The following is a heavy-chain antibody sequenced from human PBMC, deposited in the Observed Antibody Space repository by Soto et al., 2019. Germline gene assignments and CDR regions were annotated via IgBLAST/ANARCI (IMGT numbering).Heavy chain of an antibody. D-gene: IGHD6-19*01. CDR3: ARDAYISGYYQFDY. CDR2: IHFDGSTT. Sequence: EVQLVESGGGLVQPGGSLRLSCAASGFTFSSYWMHWVRQVPGKGLVWVSRIHFDGSTTHYADSVKGRFTISRDNAKNTLSLQMNSLRAEDTAVYYCARDAYISGYYQFDYWGQGTLVTGSS. CDR1: GFTFSSYW. J-gene: IGHJ4*02. V-gene: IGHV3-74*01.